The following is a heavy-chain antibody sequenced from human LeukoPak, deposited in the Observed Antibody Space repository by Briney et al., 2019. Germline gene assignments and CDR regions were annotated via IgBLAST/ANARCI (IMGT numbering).Heavy chain of an antibody. CDR2: ISSSSSNI. Sequence: GGSLRLSCAASGFTLVGYTMNWVRQAPGKGLEWVSAISSSSSNIYYADSVKGRFTISRDNAKNSLYLQMNSLRAEDTAVYYCARGAALLWFGELLGDWFDPWGQGTLVTVSS. J-gene: IGHJ5*02. D-gene: IGHD3-10*01. CDR3: ARGAALLWFGELLGDWFDP. V-gene: IGHV3-21*01. CDR1: GFTLVGYT.